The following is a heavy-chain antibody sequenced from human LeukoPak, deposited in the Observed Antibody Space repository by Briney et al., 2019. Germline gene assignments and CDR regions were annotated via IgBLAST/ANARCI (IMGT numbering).Heavy chain of an antibody. CDR3: ARVGATYSGDP. CDR2: IDPNSGAT. Sequence: ASVKVSCKASGYTFTDYYIHWVRQAPGQGLEWMAWIDPNSGATNYAQKFQGRTTMTRDTSISTAYMELSRLRSDDTAVYYCARVGATYSGDPWGQGTLVTVSS. V-gene: IGHV1-2*02. CDR1: GYTFTDYY. D-gene: IGHD1-26*01. J-gene: IGHJ5*02.